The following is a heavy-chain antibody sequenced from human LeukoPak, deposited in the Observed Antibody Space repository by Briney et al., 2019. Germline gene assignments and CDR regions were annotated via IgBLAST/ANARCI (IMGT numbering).Heavy chain of an antibody. CDR2: ISGSGGST. Sequence: GRSLRLSCTGSGFNFGDFVLSWVRQAPGKGLEWVSAISGSGGSTYYADSVKGRFTISRDNSKNTLYLQMNSLRAEDTAVYYCARRAVAALHDAFDIWGQGTMVTVSS. CDR1: GFNFGDFV. D-gene: IGHD6-19*01. V-gene: IGHV3-23*01. J-gene: IGHJ3*02. CDR3: ARRAVAALHDAFDI.